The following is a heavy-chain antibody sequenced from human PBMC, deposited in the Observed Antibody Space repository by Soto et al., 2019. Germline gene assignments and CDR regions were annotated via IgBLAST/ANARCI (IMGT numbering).Heavy chain of an antibody. D-gene: IGHD3-3*01. Sequence: EVQLVESGGGLVQPGGSLGLSCAASGFTVSSNYMSWVRQAPGKGLEWVSVIYSGGSTYYADSVKGRFTISRHNSKNTLYLQMNSLRAEDTAVYYCAREGADYDFWKAKKADYYYYYMDVWGKGTTVTVSS. CDR1: GFTVSSNY. CDR2: IYSGGST. CDR3: AREGADYDFWKAKKADYYYYYMDV. J-gene: IGHJ6*03. V-gene: IGHV3-53*04.